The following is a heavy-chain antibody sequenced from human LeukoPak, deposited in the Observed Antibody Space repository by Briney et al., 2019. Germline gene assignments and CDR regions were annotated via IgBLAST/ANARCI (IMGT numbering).Heavy chain of an antibody. CDR3: ARVPRGVGSNWFDP. CDR2: ISAYNGNT. CDR1: GYTFTSYY. Sequence: ASVKVSCKASGYTFTSYYMHWVRQAPGQGLEWMGWISAYNGNTNYAQKLQGRVTMTTDTSTSTAYMELRSLRSDDTAVYYCARVPRGVGSNWFDPWGQGTLVTVSS. D-gene: IGHD3-10*01. J-gene: IGHJ5*02. V-gene: IGHV1-18*04.